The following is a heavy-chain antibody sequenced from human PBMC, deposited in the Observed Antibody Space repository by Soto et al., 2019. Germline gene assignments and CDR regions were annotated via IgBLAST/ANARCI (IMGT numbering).Heavy chain of an antibody. V-gene: IGHV4-39*01. D-gene: IGHD2-8*01. CDR2: IYYSGST. J-gene: IGHJ4*02. CDR3: ARLHGYCTNGVCPHFDY. Sequence: SETLSLTCTVSGGSISSSSYYWGWIRQPPGKGLEWIGSIYYSGSTYYNPSLKSRVTISVDTSKNQFSLKLSSVTAADTAVYYCARLHGYCTNGVCPHFDYWGQGTLVTVSS. CDR1: GGSISSSSYY.